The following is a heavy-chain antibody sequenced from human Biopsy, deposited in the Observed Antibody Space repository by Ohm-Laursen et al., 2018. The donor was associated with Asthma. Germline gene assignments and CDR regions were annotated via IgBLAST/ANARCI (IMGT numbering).Heavy chain of an antibody. CDR3: ARGVVYGGDSYAEYFQH. CDR1: GGSISTYY. J-gene: IGHJ1*01. V-gene: IGHV4-59*01. D-gene: IGHD4-23*01. Sequence: GTLSLTCTVSGGSISTYYWSWIRQPPGKGLEWIGYVFYGGATNYNPSLKSRVTISVDTSKNQFFLRLSSVTAADTAVYYCARGVVYGGDSYAEYFQHWGQGTLVTVSS. CDR2: VFYGGAT.